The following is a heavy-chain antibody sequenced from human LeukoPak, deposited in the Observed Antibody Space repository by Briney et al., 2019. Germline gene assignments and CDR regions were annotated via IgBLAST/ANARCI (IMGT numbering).Heavy chain of an antibody. CDR2: IYTSGST. Sequence: SETLSLTCNVSGGSISSYYWGWIRQPPGKGLEWIGRIYTSGSTKYNPSLKSRVTISVDTSKNQFSLKLSSVTAADTAVYYCARASPYYDSSGLPYFDYWGQGTLVTVSS. J-gene: IGHJ4*02. CDR1: GGSISSYY. CDR3: ARASPYYDSSGLPYFDY. D-gene: IGHD3-22*01. V-gene: IGHV4-4*07.